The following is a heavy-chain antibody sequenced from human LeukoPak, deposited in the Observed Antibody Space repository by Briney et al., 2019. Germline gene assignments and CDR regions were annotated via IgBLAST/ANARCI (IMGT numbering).Heavy chain of an antibody. J-gene: IGHJ4*02. CDR2: ISGSGGST. CDR1: GFTFSSYA. D-gene: IGHD5-12*01. Sequence: PGGSLRLSCAASGFTFSSYAMSWVRQAPGKGLEWVSAISGSGGSTYYADSVKGRFTISRDNSKNTLYLQMNSLRAEDTAVCYCTTAYIAATKGFDYWGQGTLVSVSS. V-gene: IGHV3-23*01. CDR3: TTAYIAATKGFDY.